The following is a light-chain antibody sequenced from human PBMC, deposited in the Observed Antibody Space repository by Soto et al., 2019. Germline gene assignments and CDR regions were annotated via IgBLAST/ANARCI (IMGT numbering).Light chain of an antibody. CDR3: SSFTGSDNP. CDR2: EVS. Sequence: QSALTQPASVSGSPGQSITISCTGTTSDVGIYNYVSWYQQHPGRAPKLIIYEVSNRPSGVSSRFSGSKSGNTASLTISGLQAEDEADYYCSSFTGSDNPFGGGTKLTVL. J-gene: IGLJ2*01. CDR1: TSDVGIYNY. V-gene: IGLV2-14*01.